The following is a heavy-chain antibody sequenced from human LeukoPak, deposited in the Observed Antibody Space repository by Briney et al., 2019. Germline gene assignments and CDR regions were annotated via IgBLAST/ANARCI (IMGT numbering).Heavy chain of an antibody. V-gene: IGHV4-61*01. Sequence: PSETLSLTCTVSGGSVSSGPYYWSWIRQPPGKGLEWIGYIYHSGNTNYNPSLKSRVTISVDGSKNQFSLKLSSVTAADTAVYYCARDGGSYSDIAEYFQHWGQGTLVTVSS. J-gene: IGHJ1*01. D-gene: IGHD4-17*01. CDR1: GGSVSSGPYY. CDR2: IYHSGNT. CDR3: ARDGGSYSDIAEYFQH.